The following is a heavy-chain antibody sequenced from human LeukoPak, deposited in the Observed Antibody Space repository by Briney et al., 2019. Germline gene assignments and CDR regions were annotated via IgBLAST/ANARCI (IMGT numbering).Heavy chain of an antibody. V-gene: IGHV3-7*01. CDR1: GFTFTTYW. Sequence: GGSLRLSCAASGFTFTTYWMSWVRQAPGKVLEWVANINQDGSEKYYVDSVKGRFTISRDNAKNSLYLQMNSLRAEDTAVYYCAREDHSNYNYWGQGTLVTVSS. J-gene: IGHJ4*02. CDR3: AREDHSNYNY. D-gene: IGHD4-11*01. CDR2: INQDGSEK.